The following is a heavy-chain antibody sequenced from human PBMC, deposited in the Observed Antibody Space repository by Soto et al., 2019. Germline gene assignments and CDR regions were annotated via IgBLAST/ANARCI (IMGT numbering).Heavy chain of an antibody. CDR2: ISWNSGSI. V-gene: IGHV3-9*01. D-gene: IGHD3-22*01. Sequence: GGSLRLSCAASGFTFDDYAMHWVRQAPGKGLEWVSGISWNSGSIGYADSVKGRFTISRDNAKNSLYLQMNSLRAEDTALYCCAKDRGPGYYDSSGYYDYYDGMDVWGQGTTVTVSS. CDR3: AKDRGPGYYDSSGYYDYYDGMDV. J-gene: IGHJ6*01. CDR1: GFTFDDYA.